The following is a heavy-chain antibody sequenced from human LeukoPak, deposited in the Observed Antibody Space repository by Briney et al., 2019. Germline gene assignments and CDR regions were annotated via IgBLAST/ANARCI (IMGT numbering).Heavy chain of an antibody. D-gene: IGHD1-26*01. Sequence: PSETLSLTCAVYGGSFSGYYWSWLRQPPGKGLEWIGYIYYSGSTSYNPSLKSRVTISVDTSKKQFSLKLSSVTAADTAFYYCARYIVSYPHDAFDIWGQGTMVTVSS. CDR1: GGSFSGYY. CDR2: IYYSGST. J-gene: IGHJ3*02. CDR3: ARYIVSYPHDAFDI. V-gene: IGHV4-59*01.